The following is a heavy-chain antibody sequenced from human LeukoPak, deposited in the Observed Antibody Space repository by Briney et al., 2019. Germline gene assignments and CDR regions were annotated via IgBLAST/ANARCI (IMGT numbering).Heavy chain of an antibody. D-gene: IGHD2-15*01. V-gene: IGHV3-73*01. Sequence: PGGSLKLSCAASGFTFSGFYMHWVRQASGKGLEWGGLIRSKPNSYTTVYAASVQGRFTISRDDSKNTAYLQMNSLKAEDTAVYYCTRQDCSGGSCSYVDYWGQGTLVTVSS. CDR3: TRQDCSGGSCSYVDY. CDR1: GFTFSGFY. J-gene: IGHJ4*02. CDR2: IRSKPNSYTT.